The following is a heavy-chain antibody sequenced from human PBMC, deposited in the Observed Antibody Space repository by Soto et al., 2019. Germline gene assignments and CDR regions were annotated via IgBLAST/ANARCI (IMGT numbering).Heavy chain of an antibody. CDR1: GGSFSGYY. J-gene: IGHJ4*02. V-gene: IGHV4-34*01. CDR2: INHSGST. D-gene: IGHD6-19*01. Sequence: QVQLQQWGAGLLKPSETLSLTCAVYGGSFSGYYWSWIRQPPGKGLEWIGEINHSGSTNYNPSRKSRVTISVDTAKNQFSLKLSSVTAADTAVYYCASRARWLVFGYWGQGTLVTVSS. CDR3: ASRARWLVFGY.